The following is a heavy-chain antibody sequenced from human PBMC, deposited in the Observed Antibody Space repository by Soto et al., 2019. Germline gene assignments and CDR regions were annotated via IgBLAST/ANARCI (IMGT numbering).Heavy chain of an antibody. CDR3: ARDRLPHFDY. CDR2: ISYDGSNK. V-gene: IGHV3-30-3*01. J-gene: IGHJ4*02. Sequence: GGSLRLSCAASGFTFSSYAMHWVRQAPGKGLEWVAVISYDGSNKYYADSVKGRFTISRDNSKNTLYLQMNSLRAEDTAVYYCARDRLPHFDYWGQGTLVTVSS. CDR1: GFTFSSYA.